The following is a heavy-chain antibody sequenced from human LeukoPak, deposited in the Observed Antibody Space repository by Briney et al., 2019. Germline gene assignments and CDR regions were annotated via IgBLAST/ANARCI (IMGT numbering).Heavy chain of an antibody. J-gene: IGHJ4*02. CDR1: LGTFSSYA. CDR2: IIPIFGTA. Sequence: GASVKVSCKPSLGTFSSYAISWVRQAPGQGLEWMGGIIPIFGTANYAQKFQGRVTITTDESTSTAYMELSSLRSEDTAVYYCGRAALRYFDWLYYWGQGTLVTVSS. V-gene: IGHV1-69*05. D-gene: IGHD3-9*01. CDR3: GRAALRYFDWLYY.